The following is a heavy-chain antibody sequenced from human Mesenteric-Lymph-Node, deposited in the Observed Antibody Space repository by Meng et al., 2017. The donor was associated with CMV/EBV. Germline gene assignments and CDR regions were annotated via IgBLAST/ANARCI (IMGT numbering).Heavy chain of an antibody. Sequence: GGSLRLSCAASGFTFSSYSMNWVRQAPGKGLEWVSSISSSSSYIYYADSVKGRFTISRDNAKNSLYLQMNSLRAEDTAVYYCARGGKLESDSSAYYAYWFDPWGQGTPVTVSS. D-gene: IGHD3-22*01. J-gene: IGHJ5*02. CDR1: GFTFSSYS. CDR3: ARGGKLESDSSAYYAYWFDP. CDR2: ISSSSSYI. V-gene: IGHV3-21*01.